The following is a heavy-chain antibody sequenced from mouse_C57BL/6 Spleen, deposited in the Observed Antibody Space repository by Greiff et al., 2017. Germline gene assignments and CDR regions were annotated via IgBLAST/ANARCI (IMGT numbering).Heavy chain of an antibody. J-gene: IGHJ1*03. CDR2: ISGGGGNT. Sequence: EVMLVESGGGLVKPGGSLKLSCAASGFTFSSYTMSWVRQTPEKRLEWVATISGGGGNTYYPDSVKGRFTISRDNAKNTLYLQMSSLRSEDTALYYCARQGDYDYPYWYFDVWGTGTTVTVSS. V-gene: IGHV5-9*01. D-gene: IGHD2-4*01. CDR3: ARQGDYDYPYWYFDV. CDR1: GFTFSSYT.